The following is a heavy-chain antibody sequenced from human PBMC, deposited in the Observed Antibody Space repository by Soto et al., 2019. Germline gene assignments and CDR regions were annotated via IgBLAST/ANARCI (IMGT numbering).Heavy chain of an antibody. CDR2: ISAYNGNT. CDR1: GYTFTSYG. V-gene: IGHV1-18*01. CDR3: ARGSHYYGDYYGMDV. J-gene: IGHJ6*02. Sequence: GASVKVSCKASGYTFTSYGISWVRQAPGQGLEWMGWISAYNGNTNYAQKLQGRVTMTTDTSTSTAYMELRSLRSDDTAVYYCARGSHYYGDYYGMDVWGQGTTVTVSS. D-gene: IGHD3-10*01.